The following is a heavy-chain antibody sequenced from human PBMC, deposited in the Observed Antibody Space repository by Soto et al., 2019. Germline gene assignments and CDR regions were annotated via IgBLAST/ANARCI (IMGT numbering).Heavy chain of an antibody. Sequence: QVHVMESGGGVVQPGGSLRLSYATSGFTFSGYSMHWFRQTPDKGLEWVAVISRDGGTKFYADSVKGRFTISRDNSKNTLYLQMNSLTTEDTAVYYCARELVTTKWFFDNWGQGILVTVSS. CDR3: ARELVTTKWFFDN. CDR2: ISRDGGTK. V-gene: IGHV3-30-3*01. CDR1: GFTFSGYS. D-gene: IGHD2-8*01. J-gene: IGHJ4*02.